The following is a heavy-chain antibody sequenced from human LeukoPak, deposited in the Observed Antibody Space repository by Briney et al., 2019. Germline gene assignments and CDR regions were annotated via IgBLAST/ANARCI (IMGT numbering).Heavy chain of an antibody. D-gene: IGHD2-21*01. CDR1: GGSISSNSHY. CDR2: IHYSGST. J-gene: IGHJ4*02. Sequence: PSETLSLTCTVSGGSISSNSHYWAWIRQPPGKGLEWIGSIHYSGSTFYSPSLKSRVTISVDTSKNQFSLILTPVTASDTAVYYCAREEASVGDYWGQGILVTVSS. V-gene: IGHV4-39*01. CDR3: AREEASVGDY.